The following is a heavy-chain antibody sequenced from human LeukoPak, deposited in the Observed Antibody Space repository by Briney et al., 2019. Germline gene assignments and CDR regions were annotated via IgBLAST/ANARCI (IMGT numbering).Heavy chain of an antibody. J-gene: IGHJ4*02. D-gene: IGHD1-26*01. V-gene: IGHV3-74*01. CDR2: INNDGTTT. CDR1: GFTFSTYW. CDR3: AREPIVGVHFDY. Sequence: GGSLRLSCVASGFTFSTYWMHWVRQAPGKGLVWVSRINNDGTTTSYADSVKGRFTISRDNAKNTLYLQMNSLRAEDTAVYYCAREPIVGVHFDYWGQGTLVTVSS.